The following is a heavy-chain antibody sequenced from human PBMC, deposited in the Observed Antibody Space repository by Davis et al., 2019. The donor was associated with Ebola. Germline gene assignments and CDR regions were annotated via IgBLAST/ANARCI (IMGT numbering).Heavy chain of an antibody. CDR2: ISGSGGST. Sequence: GESLKISCAASGFTFSSYAMSWVRQAPGKELEWVSAISGSGGSTYYADSVKGRFTISRDNSKKTLYLQMNSLRAEDTAVYYCAKSGLSFGVVKYHYGMDVWGKGTTVTVSS. CDR1: GFTFSSYA. J-gene: IGHJ6*04. D-gene: IGHD3-3*01. CDR3: AKSGLSFGVVKYHYGMDV. V-gene: IGHV3-23*01.